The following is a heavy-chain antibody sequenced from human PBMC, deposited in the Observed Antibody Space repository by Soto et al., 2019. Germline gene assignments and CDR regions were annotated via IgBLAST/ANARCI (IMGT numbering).Heavy chain of an antibody. D-gene: IGHD3-10*02. CDR3: ARRAYVDAFDI. Sequence: PSETLSLTCAVYGGSFSGYYWSWIRQPPGKGLEWIGEINHSGSTNYNPSLKSRVTISVDKSKNQFSLKLSSVTAADTAVYYCARRAYVDAFDIWGQGTMVTVSS. CDR1: GGSFSGYY. J-gene: IGHJ3*02. V-gene: IGHV4-34*01. CDR2: INHSGST.